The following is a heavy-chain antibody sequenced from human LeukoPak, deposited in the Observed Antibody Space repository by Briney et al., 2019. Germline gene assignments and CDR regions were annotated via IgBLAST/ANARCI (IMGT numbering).Heavy chain of an antibody. Sequence: PWETLSLTCAVYGGSFSGYYWSWIRQPPGKGLECFGEINHSGSTNYNPSLKSRVTMSVDTSKHQFSLKQSSVTAADTAVYYCARLPYCSGGSCYFDYWGRGTLVTVSS. CDR3: ARLPYCSGGSCYFDY. D-gene: IGHD2-15*01. CDR2: INHSGST. CDR1: GGSFSGYY. J-gene: IGHJ4*02. V-gene: IGHV4-34*01.